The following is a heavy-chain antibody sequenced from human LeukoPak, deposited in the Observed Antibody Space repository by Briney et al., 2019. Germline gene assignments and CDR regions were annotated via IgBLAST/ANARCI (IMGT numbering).Heavy chain of an antibody. CDR3: ARSPLGSPIDY. D-gene: IGHD1-26*01. J-gene: IGHJ4*02. CDR2: IYYSGST. CDR1: GGSISSGDYY. V-gene: IGHV4-30-4*08. Sequence: SQTLSLTCTVSGGSISSGDYYWSWIRQPPGKGLEGIGNIYYSGSTYYNPSLKSRVTISVDTSKNPFSLKLSSVTAADTAVYYCARSPLGSPIDYWGQGTLVTVSS.